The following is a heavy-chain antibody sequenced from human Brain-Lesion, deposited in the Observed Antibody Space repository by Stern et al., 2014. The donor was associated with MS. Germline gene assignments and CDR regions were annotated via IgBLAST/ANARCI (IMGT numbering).Heavy chain of an antibody. D-gene: IGHD3-10*01. V-gene: IGHV4-39*01. CDR3: AKLWLGELPESPFDY. CDR2: IYYRGST. Sequence: QVQLQESGPGLVKPSETLSLTCTVSGGSISSSSYYWGWIRQPPGKGLEWIGSIYYRGSTYYNPSLKSRVTISMDPFKKQFSLRLSSVTAADTAVYFCAKLWLGELPESPFDYWGQGTLVTVSS. J-gene: IGHJ4*02. CDR1: GGSISSSSYY.